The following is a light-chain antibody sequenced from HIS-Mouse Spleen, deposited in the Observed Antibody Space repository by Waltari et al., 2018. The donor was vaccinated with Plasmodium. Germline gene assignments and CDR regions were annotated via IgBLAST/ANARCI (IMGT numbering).Light chain of an antibody. J-gene: IGLJ2*01. CDR3: NSRDSSGNHLV. CDR1: SLRSYY. V-gene: IGLV3-19*01. Sequence: SSELTQDPAVSVALGQTVRITCQGDSLRSYYASWYQQKPGQAPVLVIYGKNNRHSGIPDGFSGSSSGNTSSLTITGAQAEDEADYYCNSRDSSGNHLVFGGGTKLTVL. CDR2: GKN.